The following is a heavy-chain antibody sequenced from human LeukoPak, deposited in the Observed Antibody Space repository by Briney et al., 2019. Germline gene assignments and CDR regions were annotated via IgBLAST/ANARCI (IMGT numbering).Heavy chain of an antibody. CDR2: INHTGST. J-gene: IGHJ4*02. CDR1: GESFSGYY. Sequence: SETLSLTCDVYGESFSGYYWTWIRQPPGKGLEWIGEINHTGSTKYKLSLKSRVTISVDTSKNQFSLKLISVTAADTAVYYCARRYYDTMTGYLEDYWGQGILVTVSS. D-gene: IGHD3-9*01. CDR3: ARRYYDTMTGYLEDY. V-gene: IGHV4-34*01.